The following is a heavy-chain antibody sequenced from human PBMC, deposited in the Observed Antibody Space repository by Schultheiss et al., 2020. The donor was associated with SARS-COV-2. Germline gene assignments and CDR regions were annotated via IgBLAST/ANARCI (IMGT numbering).Heavy chain of an antibody. CDR3: ARDSITMMVVVRYYFDY. Sequence: GGSLRLSCAASGFTFSSYGMHWVRQAPGKGLEWVAVISYDGSNKYYADSVKGRFTISRDNSKNTLYLQMNSLRADDTAVYYCARDSITMMVVVRYYFDYWGQGTLVTVSS. D-gene: IGHD3-22*01. CDR2: ISYDGSNK. CDR1: GFTFSSYG. J-gene: IGHJ4*02. V-gene: IGHV3-33*05.